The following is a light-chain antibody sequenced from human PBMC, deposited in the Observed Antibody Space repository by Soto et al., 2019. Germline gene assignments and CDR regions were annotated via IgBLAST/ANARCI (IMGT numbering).Light chain of an antibody. CDR2: GAS. V-gene: IGKV3-15*01. Sequence: EIVMTQSPATLSVSPGERATLSCRASQSVSSNLAWYQQKPGQAPRLLIYGASTRSTGIPARLSGSGSGTDFTLTISRLQSEDFEVYYCQHYNNWPLYTFGQGNKLEIK. J-gene: IGKJ2*01. CDR3: QHYNNWPLYT. CDR1: QSVSSN.